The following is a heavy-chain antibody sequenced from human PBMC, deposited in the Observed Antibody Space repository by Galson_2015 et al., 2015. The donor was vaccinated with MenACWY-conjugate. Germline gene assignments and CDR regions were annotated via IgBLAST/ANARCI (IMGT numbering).Heavy chain of an antibody. CDR3: ARRSSDYYDSSGYYHWFDP. CDR2: IYPGDSDT. CDR1: GYSFTHYW. J-gene: IGHJ5*02. Sequence: QSGAEVKKPGESLTISCKGSGYSFTHYWIGWVRQMPGKGLEWMEVIYPGDSDTRYSPSFQGQVTISADRSINTAYLQWSSLKASDTAMYYCARRSSDYYDSSGYYHWFDPWGQGTLVTVSS. V-gene: IGHV5-51*01. D-gene: IGHD3-22*01.